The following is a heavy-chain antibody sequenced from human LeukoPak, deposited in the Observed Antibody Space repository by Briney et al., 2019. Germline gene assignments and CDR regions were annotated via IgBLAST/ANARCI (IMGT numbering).Heavy chain of an antibody. J-gene: IGHJ4*02. V-gene: IGHV3-21*01. CDR3: ARDPGYCSGGSCHSALAFDY. D-gene: IGHD2-15*01. CDR2: ISSSSSYI. CDR1: GFTFSSYS. Sequence: PGGSLRLSCAASGFTFSSYSMNWVRQAPGKGLEWVSSISSSSSYIYYADSVKGRFTISRDNAKNSLYLQMNSLRAEDTAVYYCARDPGYCSGGSCHSALAFDYWGQGTLVTVSS.